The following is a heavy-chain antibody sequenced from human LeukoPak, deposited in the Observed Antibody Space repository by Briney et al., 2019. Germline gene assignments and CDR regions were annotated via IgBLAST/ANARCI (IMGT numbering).Heavy chain of an antibody. V-gene: IGHV3-74*01. J-gene: IGHJ4*02. D-gene: IGHD6-6*01. CDR3: TRGTTAARPDYFDY. Sequence: GGSLRLSCAASGFTISTSWMHWVRQAPGKGLVWVSRINTDGSATDYADSVRGRFTISRDNAQNTLFLQMNSLRDEDTAVYYCTRGTTAARPDYFDYWGQGTLVTVSS. CDR1: GFTISTSW. CDR2: INTDGSAT.